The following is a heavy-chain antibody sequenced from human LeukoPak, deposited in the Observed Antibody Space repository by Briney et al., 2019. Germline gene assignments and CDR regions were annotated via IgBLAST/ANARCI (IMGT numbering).Heavy chain of an antibody. J-gene: IGHJ1*01. CDR2: ISAYNGNT. Sequence: ASVKVSCKASGYTFTSYGISWVRQAPGQGLEWMGWISAYNGNTNYAQKLQGRVTMTPDTSTSTAYMEPRSLRSDDTAVYYCQLRYYYDSSGYYYKEHWGQGTLVTVSS. CDR1: GYTFTSYG. CDR3: QLRYYYDSSGYYYKEH. D-gene: IGHD3-22*01. V-gene: IGHV1-18*01.